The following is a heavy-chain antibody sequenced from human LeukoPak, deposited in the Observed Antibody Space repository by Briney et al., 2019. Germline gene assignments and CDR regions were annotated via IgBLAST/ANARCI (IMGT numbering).Heavy chain of an antibody. CDR3: ARVSGAPDY. CDR2: IYSSGTT. V-gene: IGHV3-53*01. D-gene: IGHD5-12*01. J-gene: IGHJ4*02. CDR1: GFTVRSNY. Sequence: GGSLRLSCAASGFTVRSNYMSWVRQAPGKGLEWVSVIYSSGTTYYADSVKGRFTISRDNAKNTLYLQMNSLRAEDTAVYYCARVSGAPDYWGQGTLVTVSS.